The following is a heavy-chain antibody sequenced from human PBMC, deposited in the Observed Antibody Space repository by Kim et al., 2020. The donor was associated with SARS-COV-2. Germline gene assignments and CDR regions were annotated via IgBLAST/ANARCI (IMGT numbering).Heavy chain of an antibody. Sequence: SETLSLTCAVYGGSFSGYYWSWIRQPPGKGLEWIGEINHSGSTNYNPSLKSRVTISVDTSKNQFSLKLSSVTAADTAVYYCARRPAGTTDRPYYFDYWGQGTLVTVSS. V-gene: IGHV4-34*01. CDR3: ARRPAGTTDRPYYFDY. CDR1: GGSFSGYY. CDR2: INHSGST. D-gene: IGHD1-1*01. J-gene: IGHJ4*02.